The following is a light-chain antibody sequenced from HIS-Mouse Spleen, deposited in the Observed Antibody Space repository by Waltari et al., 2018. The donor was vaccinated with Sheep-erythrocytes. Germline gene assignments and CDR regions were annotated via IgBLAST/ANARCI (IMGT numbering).Light chain of an antibody. CDR1: SSAGGGYNY. J-gene: IGLJ3*02. CDR2: DVS. V-gene: IGLV2-14*03. CDR3: SSYTSSSTWV. Sequence: QSALTQPASVAGSPGLSITIACTGTSSAGGGYNYVSWYQQHPGKAPKLMIYDVSNRPSGVSNRFSGSKSGNTASLTISGLQAEDEADYYCSSYTSSSTWVFGGGTKLTVL.